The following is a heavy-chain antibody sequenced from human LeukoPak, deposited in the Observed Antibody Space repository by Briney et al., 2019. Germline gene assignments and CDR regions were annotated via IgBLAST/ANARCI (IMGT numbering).Heavy chain of an antibody. J-gene: IGHJ5*02. V-gene: IGHV1-8*03. D-gene: IGHD3-10*01. CDR3: ARQYYGSGGYYTFDP. Sequence: GASVKVSCRASGYTFINYDINWVRQATGQGLEWMGWMNPNSGNTGYAQKFQGRVTITRNTSISTAYMELSSLRSEDTAVYYCARQYYGSGGYYTFDPWGQGTLVTVSS. CDR1: GYTFINYD. CDR2: MNPNSGNT.